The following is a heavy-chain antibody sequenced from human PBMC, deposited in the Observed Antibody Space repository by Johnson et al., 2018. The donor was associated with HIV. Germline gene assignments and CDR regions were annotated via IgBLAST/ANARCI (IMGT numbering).Heavy chain of an antibody. Sequence: EVQVVESGGGVVRPGGSLRLSCAASGLTFDDYGMSWVRQAPGKGLEWVSGINWNGGSTGYADSVKGRFTISRDNAKNSLYLQMNSLRAEDTALYYCARDGHSSSWNAFDIWGQGTMVTVSS. V-gene: IGHV3-20*04. CDR2: INWNGGST. CDR1: GLTFDDYG. D-gene: IGHD6-13*01. CDR3: ARDGHSSSWNAFDI. J-gene: IGHJ3*02.